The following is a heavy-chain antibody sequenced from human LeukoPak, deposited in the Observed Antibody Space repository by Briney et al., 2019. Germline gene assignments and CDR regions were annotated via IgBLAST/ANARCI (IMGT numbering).Heavy chain of an antibody. CDR3: ARRYSYGNFDY. J-gene: IGHJ4*02. D-gene: IGHD5-18*01. V-gene: IGHV1-18*01. CDR1: GYTFTSYG. Sequence: GASVKVSCKASGYTFTSYGISWVRQAPGQGLEWMGWISAYNGNTNYAQKLQGRVTMTRDTSTSTVYMELSSLRSEDTAVYYCARRYSYGNFDYWGQGTLVTVSS. CDR2: ISAYNGNT.